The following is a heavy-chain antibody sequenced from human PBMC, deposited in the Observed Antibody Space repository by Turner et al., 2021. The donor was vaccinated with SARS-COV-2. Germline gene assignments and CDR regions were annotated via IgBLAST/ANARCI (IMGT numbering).Heavy chain of an antibody. J-gene: IGHJ6*02. CDR2: ISSSSSYI. CDR1: GFTFSSYS. CDR3: ARDHRPVVVPAAKRAGSYYYGMDV. Sequence: EVQLVESGGGLDRPGGSLRLSCAASGFTFSSYSMNWVRQAAGKGLEWVSAISSSSSYIYYADSVKGRFTISRDNAKNSLYLQMNSLRAEDTAVYYCARDHRPVVVPAAKRAGSYYYGMDVWGQGTTVTVSS. D-gene: IGHD2-2*01. V-gene: IGHV3-21*01.